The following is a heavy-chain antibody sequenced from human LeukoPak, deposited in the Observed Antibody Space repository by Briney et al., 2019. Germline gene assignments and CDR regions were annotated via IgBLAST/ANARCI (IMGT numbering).Heavy chain of an antibody. CDR3: AKDLYYYDSSGSANAEYFQH. Sequence: GGSLRLSCAASGFTFSSYAMSWVRQAPGKGLEWVSAISGSGGSTYYADSVKGRFTISRDNPKNTLCLQMNSLRAEDTAVYYCAKDLYYYDSSGSANAEYFQHWGQGTLVTVSS. D-gene: IGHD3-22*01. V-gene: IGHV3-23*01. CDR1: GFTFSSYA. J-gene: IGHJ1*01. CDR2: ISGSGGST.